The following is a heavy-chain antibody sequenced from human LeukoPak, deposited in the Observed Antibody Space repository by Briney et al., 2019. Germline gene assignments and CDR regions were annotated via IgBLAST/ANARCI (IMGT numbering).Heavy chain of an antibody. Sequence: GGSLRLSCAASGFSLSSYEMNWVRQAPGKGLEWVSYISSSGSTIYYADSVKGRFTTSRDDAKNSLHLQMNSLRAEDTAVYYCARDSGYSSSQFDPWGQGTLVTVSS. D-gene: IGHD6-13*01. V-gene: IGHV3-48*03. CDR3: ARDSGYSSSQFDP. J-gene: IGHJ5*02. CDR1: GFSLSSYE. CDR2: ISSSGSTI.